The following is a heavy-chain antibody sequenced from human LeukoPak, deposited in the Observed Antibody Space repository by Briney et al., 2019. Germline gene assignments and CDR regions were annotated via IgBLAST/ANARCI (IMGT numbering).Heavy chain of an antibody. CDR1: GDSISSHY. D-gene: IGHD6-6*01. J-gene: IGHJ3*02. CDR3: ARGDRIAARPVAFDI. Sequence: PSETLSLTCTVSGDSISSHYWSWLRQSPGKGLEWSGDIYKNGNTNYDPSLKSRVTISIDTSKNQFSLRLSSVTAADTAIYYCARGDRIAARPVAFDIWGQGTMVTVSS. V-gene: IGHV4-59*11. CDR2: IYKNGNT.